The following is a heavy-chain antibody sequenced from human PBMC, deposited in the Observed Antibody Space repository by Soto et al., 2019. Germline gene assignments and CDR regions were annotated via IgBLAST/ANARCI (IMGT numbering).Heavy chain of an antibody. V-gene: IGHV4-34*01. CDR2: INHSGST. J-gene: IGHJ2*01. Sequence: SETLSLTCAVYGGSFSGYYWRWIRQPLGKGLEWIGEINHSGSTNYNPSLKSRVTISVDTSKNQFSLKLSSVTAADTAVYYCDMDYCSGRGGKPGGFFDLWGRGTLVT. D-gene: IGHD3-10*01. CDR1: GGSFSGYY. CDR3: DMDYCSGRGGKPGGFFDL.